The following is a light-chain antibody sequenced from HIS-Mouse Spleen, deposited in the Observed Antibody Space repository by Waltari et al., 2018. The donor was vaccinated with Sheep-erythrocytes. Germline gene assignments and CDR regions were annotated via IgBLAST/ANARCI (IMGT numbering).Light chain of an antibody. Sequence: QSALTQPRSVSGSPGQSVTISCPGTSSHVGGSNYVSWYQQHPGKAPNLMIYDVSKRPSGVPDRFSGSKSGNTASLTISGLQAEDEADYYCCSYAGSYNHVFATGTKVTVL. CDR2: DVS. CDR3: CSYAGSYNHV. V-gene: IGLV2-11*01. CDR1: SSHVGGSNY. J-gene: IGLJ1*01.